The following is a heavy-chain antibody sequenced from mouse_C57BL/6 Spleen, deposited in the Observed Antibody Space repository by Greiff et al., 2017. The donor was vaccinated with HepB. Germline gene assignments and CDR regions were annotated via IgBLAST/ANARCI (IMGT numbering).Heavy chain of an antibody. CDR2: ISYDGSN. J-gene: IGHJ1*03. V-gene: IGHV3-6*01. CDR3: AERGITTRPYWYFDV. Sequence: DVQLQESGPGLVKPSQSLSLTCSVTGYSITSGYYWNWIRQFPGNKLEWMGYISYDGSNNYNPSLKNRISITRDTSKNQFFLKLNSVTTEDTATYYGAERGITTRPYWYFDVWGTGTTVTVSS. D-gene: IGHD1-1*01. CDR1: GYSITSGYY.